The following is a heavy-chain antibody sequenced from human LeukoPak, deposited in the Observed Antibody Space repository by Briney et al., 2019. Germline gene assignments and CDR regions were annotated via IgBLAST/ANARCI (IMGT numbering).Heavy chain of an antibody. V-gene: IGHV4-30-2*01. J-gene: IGHJ4*02. Sequence: SETLSLTCIVSGGSISSISSNNYHWGWIRQPPGKGLEWIGYIYHSGSTYYNPSLKSRVTISVDRSKNQFSLKLSSVTAADTAVYYCARGGDGYNSFDYWGQGTLVTVSS. CDR3: ARGGDGYNSFDY. D-gene: IGHD5-24*01. CDR1: GGSISSISSNNYH. CDR2: IYHSGST.